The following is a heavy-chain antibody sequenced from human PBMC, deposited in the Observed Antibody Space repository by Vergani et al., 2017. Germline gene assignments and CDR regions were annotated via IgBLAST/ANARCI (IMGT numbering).Heavy chain of an antibody. CDR3: ASGRQWRLTEYLYRMDV. V-gene: IGHV7-4-1*02. Sequence: QVQLLQSGSELKKPGASVRISCEASGYTFTNYPLIWVRQAPGQGLEFMGWINTNSGNPTYAPGFTGRFVFSLDTSVSTAYLQISGLKAEDSAVYYCASGRQWRLTEYLYRMDVWGQGTTVTVSS. D-gene: IGHD6-19*01. CDR1: GYTFTNYP. J-gene: IGHJ6*02. CDR2: INTNSGNP.